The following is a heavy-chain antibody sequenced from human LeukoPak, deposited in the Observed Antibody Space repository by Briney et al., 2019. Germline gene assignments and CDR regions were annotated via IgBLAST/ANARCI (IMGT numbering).Heavy chain of an antibody. D-gene: IGHD1-7*01. J-gene: IGHJ6*03. V-gene: IGHV4-39*01. Sequence: PSETLSLTCTVSGGSISSRHYWGRIRQPPGKGLEWIGSIHYSGSTDYNPSLKSRVTISVDTSKNQFSLRLSSVTAADTAVYYYARHQTGTSNYHYYYMDVWGKGTTVTVSS. CDR1: GGSISSRHY. CDR2: IHYSGST. CDR3: ARHQTGTSNYHYYYMDV.